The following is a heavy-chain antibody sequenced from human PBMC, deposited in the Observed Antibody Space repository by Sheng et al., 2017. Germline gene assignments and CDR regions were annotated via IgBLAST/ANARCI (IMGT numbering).Heavy chain of an antibody. CDR2: ISGSGGST. V-gene: IGHV3-23*04. J-gene: IGHJ6*03. D-gene: IGHD5-12*01. CDR1: GFTFSSYA. Sequence: EVQLVESGGGWVQPGGSLRLSCAASGFTFSSYAMSWVRQAPGKGLEWVSSISGSGGSTYYADPVKGQFTISRDNSKNTLYLQMSSLRAEDTAVYYCAKDGYGDDEKNYYFYMDVWGQGTTVTVSS. CDR3: AKDGYGDDEKNYYFYMDV.